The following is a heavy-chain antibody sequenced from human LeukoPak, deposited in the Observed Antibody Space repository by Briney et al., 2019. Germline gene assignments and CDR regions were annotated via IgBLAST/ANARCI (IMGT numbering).Heavy chain of an antibody. D-gene: IGHD3-3*01. CDR2: IYYSGSI. CDR3: ARAIVTPSGYVWYFDL. CDR1: GFSVSSGVYY. Sequence: KPSETLSLTCTVSGFSVSSGVYYWTWIRQPPGKGLEWIGYIYYSGSIYYNPSLRSRVTMSVDTSQNQYSLKLNSVTAADTAVYYCARAIVTPSGYVWYFDLWGRGTLVTVSS. V-gene: IGHV4-31*03. J-gene: IGHJ2*01.